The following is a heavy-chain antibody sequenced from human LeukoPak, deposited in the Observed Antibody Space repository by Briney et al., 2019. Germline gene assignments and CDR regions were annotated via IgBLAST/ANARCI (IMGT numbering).Heavy chain of an antibody. V-gene: IGHV3-48*01. Sequence: GGSLRLSCAASGFTFSSYSMNWVRQAPGKGLEWVSYISSSSTIYYADSVKGRFTISRDNAKNSLYLQMNSLRAEDTAVYYCARDLPTTWDAYGSGKDYWGQGTLVTVSS. CDR2: ISSSSTI. CDR1: GFTFSSYS. J-gene: IGHJ4*02. D-gene: IGHD3-10*01. CDR3: ARDLPTTWDAYGSGKDY.